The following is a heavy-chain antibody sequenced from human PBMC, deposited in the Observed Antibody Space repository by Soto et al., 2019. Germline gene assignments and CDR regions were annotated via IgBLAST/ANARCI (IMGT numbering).Heavy chain of an antibody. CDR2: ISYDGSNK. Sequence: QVQLVESGGGVVQPGRSLRLSCAASGFTFSSYAMHWVRQAPGKGLEWVAVISYDGSNKYYADSVKGRFTISRDNSKNTLYLQMNCLRAEDTAVYYCARDRVVPAATIDYWGQGTLVTVSS. CDR3: ARDRVVPAATIDY. J-gene: IGHJ4*02. D-gene: IGHD2-2*01. CDR1: GFTFSSYA. V-gene: IGHV3-30-3*01.